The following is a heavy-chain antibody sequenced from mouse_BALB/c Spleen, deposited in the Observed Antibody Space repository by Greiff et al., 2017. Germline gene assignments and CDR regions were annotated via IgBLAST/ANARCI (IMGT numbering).Heavy chain of an antibody. CDR1: GFNIKDYY. D-gene: IGHD2-10*02. J-gene: IGHJ3*01. Sequence: EVQLQQSGAELVRSGASVKLSCTASGFNIKDYYMHWVKQRPEQGLEWIGWIDPENGDTEYAPKFQGKATMTADTSSNTAYLQLSSLTSGDTAVYYCNAKYGNLFAYWGQGTLVTVSA. CDR3: NAKYGNLFAY. V-gene: IGHV14-4*02. CDR2: IDPENGDT.